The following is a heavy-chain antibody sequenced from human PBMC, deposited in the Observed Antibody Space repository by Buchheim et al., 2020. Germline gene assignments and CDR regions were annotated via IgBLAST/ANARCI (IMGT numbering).Heavy chain of an antibody. CDR2: INPNSGDT. CDR3: ARLAGAYETIN. CDR1: GYTFTGYF. J-gene: IGHJ4*02. V-gene: IGHV1-2*06. D-gene: IGHD5-12*01. Sequence: QVQLVQSGAEVKKPGASVKVSCKASGYTFTGYFIHWVRQAPGQGLEWMGRINPNSGDTNYPQKVQGRVTMTRDTSISKAYMELSRLKSDDTAVYYCARLAGAYETINWGQGTL.